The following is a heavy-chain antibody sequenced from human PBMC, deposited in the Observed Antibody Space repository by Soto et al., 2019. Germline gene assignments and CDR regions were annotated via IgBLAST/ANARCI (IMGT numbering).Heavy chain of an antibody. CDR1: GGSIRSGANY. CDR2: LYYSGSA. D-gene: IGHD3-22*01. CDR3: ARRGSYYDSSGYSSNWFDP. J-gene: IGHJ5*02. Sequence: TSETLSLTCTVSGGSIRSGANYCSWIRQPRGQCSEWNVGLYYSGSADYNPSLKSRVTISVDTSKSQFSLKLSSVTAADTAVFYCARRGSYYDSSGYSSNWFDPWGQGTLVTVS. V-gene: IGHV4-30-4*01.